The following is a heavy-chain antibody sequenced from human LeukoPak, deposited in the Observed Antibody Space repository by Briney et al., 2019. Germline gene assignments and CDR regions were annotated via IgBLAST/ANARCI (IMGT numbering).Heavy chain of an antibody. V-gene: IGHV4-59*12. CDR3: ARVLDGPVDY. D-gene: IGHD5-24*01. CDR2: IYYSGST. Sequence: SETLSLTCTVSGGSISNYYWSWIRQPPGKGLEWIGYIYYSGSTYYNPSLKSRVTISVDTSRNQFSLKLSSVTAADTAVYYCARVLDGPVDYWGQGTLVTVSS. J-gene: IGHJ4*02. CDR1: GGSISNYY.